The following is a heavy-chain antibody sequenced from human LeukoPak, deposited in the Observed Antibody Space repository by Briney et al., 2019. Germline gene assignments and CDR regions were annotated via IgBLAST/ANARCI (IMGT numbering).Heavy chain of an antibody. V-gene: IGHV3-7*04. CDR2: IKRHGSEK. J-gene: IGHJ6*02. Sequence: GGSLRLSCAASGFTFSDYWMTWVRQAPGKGLEWVANIKRHGSEKYYVDSAKGRFTISRDNAKNSLYLQMNNLRAGDSAVYYCARGLIAAAGTGYYYSYGMDVWGQGTTVTVSS. D-gene: IGHD6-13*01. CDR3: ARGLIAAAGTGYYYSYGMDV. CDR1: GFTFSDYW.